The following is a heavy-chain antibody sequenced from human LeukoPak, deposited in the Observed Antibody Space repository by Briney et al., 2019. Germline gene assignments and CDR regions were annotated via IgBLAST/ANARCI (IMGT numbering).Heavy chain of an antibody. J-gene: IGHJ6*03. Sequence: PGGSLRLSCAASGFTFSSYGMSWLRQAPGKGLEGVSAISGSGGSTYYADSVKGRFTISRDNSKNTLYLQMNSLRAEDTAVYYCAKRLAAAGSYYQYYYMDVWGKGTTVTISS. CDR3: AKRLAAAGSYYQYYYMDV. D-gene: IGHD6-13*01. CDR1: GFTFSSYG. V-gene: IGHV3-23*01. CDR2: ISGSGGST.